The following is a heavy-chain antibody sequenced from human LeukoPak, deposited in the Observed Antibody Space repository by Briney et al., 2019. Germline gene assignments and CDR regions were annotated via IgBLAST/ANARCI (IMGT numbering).Heavy chain of an antibody. D-gene: IGHD6-19*01. CDR2: ISYDGSSK. V-gene: IGHV3-30*18. Sequence: GGSLRLSCVVSGFTFSTYDMHWVRQAPGKGLEWVAVISYDGSSKYHADSVKGRFTISRDNSKNTLYLQMNSLRAEDTAVYYCAKDRGSGYLDYWGQGTLVTVSS. CDR3: AKDRGSGYLDY. J-gene: IGHJ4*02. CDR1: GFTFSTYD.